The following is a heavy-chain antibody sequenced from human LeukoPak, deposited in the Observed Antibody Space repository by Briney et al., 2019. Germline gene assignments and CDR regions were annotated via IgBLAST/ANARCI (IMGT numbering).Heavy chain of an antibody. Sequence: SETLSLTCAVSGDSISSNYWWSWVRQSPGQGLEWIGEILQSGSTNYNPSLRSRVTISIDKSKNQFSLKLSSVTAADTAVYYCARRRRVAAAGSGPFGYWGQGTLVTVSS. V-gene: IGHV4-4*02. CDR2: ILQSGST. CDR1: GDSISSNYW. D-gene: IGHD6-13*01. CDR3: ARRRRVAAAGSGPFGY. J-gene: IGHJ4*02.